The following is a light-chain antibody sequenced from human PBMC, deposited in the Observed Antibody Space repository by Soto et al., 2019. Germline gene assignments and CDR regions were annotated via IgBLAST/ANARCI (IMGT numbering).Light chain of an antibody. Sequence: QSVLTQPASVSGSPGQSITISCTGTSSDVGGYNYVSWYQQHPDKAPKLMIYEVSNRPSGVSNRFSGSKSGNTASLTISGLQAEDEADYYCSSYTSSSTRVFGGGTKLTVL. J-gene: IGLJ3*02. V-gene: IGLV2-14*01. CDR3: SSYTSSSTRV. CDR2: EVS. CDR1: SSDVGGYNY.